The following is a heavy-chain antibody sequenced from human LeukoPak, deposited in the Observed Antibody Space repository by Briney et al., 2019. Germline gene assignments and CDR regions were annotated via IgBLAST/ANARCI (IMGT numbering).Heavy chain of an antibody. D-gene: IGHD3-16*02. V-gene: IGHV4-34*01. J-gene: IGHJ4*02. Sequence: SETLSLTCAVYGGSFSGYYWSWIRQPPGKGLEWIGEINHSGSTNYNPSLKSRVTISVDTSKNQFSLKLSSVTAADTAVYYCARGQVRAGDYVWGSYRYYFDYWGQGTLVTVSS. CDR2: INHSGST. CDR1: GGSFSGYY. CDR3: ARGQVRAGDYVWGSYRYYFDY.